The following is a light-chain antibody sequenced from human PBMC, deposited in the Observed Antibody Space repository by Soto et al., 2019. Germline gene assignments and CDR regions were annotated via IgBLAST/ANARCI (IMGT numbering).Light chain of an antibody. CDR1: QSVSTW. CDR2: QAS. CDR3: QQYNSYSRT. V-gene: IGKV1-5*03. J-gene: IGKJ1*01. Sequence: DIQMTQSPSTLSASVGDRVTINCRASQSVSTWLAWYQQKPGKAPKLLIYQASSLQSGVPSRFSGSGSGTEFTLTISSLEPDDSETYYCQQYNSYSRTFGQGTKVEIK.